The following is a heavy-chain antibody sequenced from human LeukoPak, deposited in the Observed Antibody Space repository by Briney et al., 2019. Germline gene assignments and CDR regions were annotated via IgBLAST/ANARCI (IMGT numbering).Heavy chain of an antibody. CDR3: ARDSSSWYVSEH. CDR1: GFTFDDYG. Sequence: GGSLRLSCAASGFTFDDYGMSWVRHAPGKGLEWVCGINWNGGSTGYADSVKGRFTISRDNAKNSLYLQMNSLRAEDTALYYCARDSSSWYVSEHWGQGTLVTVSS. J-gene: IGHJ1*01. CDR2: INWNGGST. D-gene: IGHD6-13*01. V-gene: IGHV3-20*04.